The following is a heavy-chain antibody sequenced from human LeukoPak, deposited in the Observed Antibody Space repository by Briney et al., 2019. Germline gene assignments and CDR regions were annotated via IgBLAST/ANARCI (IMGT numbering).Heavy chain of an antibody. CDR1: GVSLSGYY. J-gene: IGHJ4*02. Sequence: KSSETLSLTCAVYGVSLSGYYWSWIRQPAGKGLEWIGRIYTSGSTNYNPSLKSRVTMSVDTSKNQFSLKLSSVTAADTAVYYCARDEGGIVRNYWGQGTLVTVSS. CDR3: ARDEGGIVRNY. CDR2: IYTSGST. V-gene: IGHV4-4*07. D-gene: IGHD2-21*01.